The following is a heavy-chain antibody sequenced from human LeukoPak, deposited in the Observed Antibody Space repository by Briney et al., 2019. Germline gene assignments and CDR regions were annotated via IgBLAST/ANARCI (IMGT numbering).Heavy chain of an antibody. CDR1: GYSISSGYY. Sequence: PSETLSLTCTVSGYSISSGYYWGWIRQPPGKGLEWIGSIYYSGSTYYNPSLKSRVTISVDTSKNQFSLKLSSVTAADTAVYYCARPGAAAVPGAFDIWGQGTMVTVSS. CDR3: ARPGAAAVPGAFDI. V-gene: IGHV4-38-2*02. D-gene: IGHD6-13*01. J-gene: IGHJ3*02. CDR2: IYYSGST.